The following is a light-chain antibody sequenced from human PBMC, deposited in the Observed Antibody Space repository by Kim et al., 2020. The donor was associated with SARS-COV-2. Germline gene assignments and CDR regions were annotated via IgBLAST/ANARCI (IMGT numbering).Light chain of an antibody. CDR1: KLGDKY. J-gene: IGLJ1*01. CDR3: QAWDSSTAV. V-gene: IGLV3-1*01. CDR2: QDS. Sequence: SYELTQPLSVSVSPGQTASITCSGDKLGDKYACWYQQKPGQSPVLVIYQDSKRPSGIPERFSGSNSGNTATLTISGTQAMDGADYYCQAWDSSTAVFGTGTKVTVL.